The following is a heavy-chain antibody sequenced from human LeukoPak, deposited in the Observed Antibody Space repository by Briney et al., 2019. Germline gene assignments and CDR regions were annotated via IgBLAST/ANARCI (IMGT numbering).Heavy chain of an antibody. V-gene: IGHV3-33*06. Sequence: GGSLRLSCAASGFTFSSYGMYWVRQAPGKGLEWVAVIWYDGSNKYYADSVKGGFTISRDNSKNTLYLQMNSLRAEDTAVYYCAKVDSGSYYGSFDYWGQGTLVTVSS. CDR2: IWYDGSNK. CDR3: AKVDSGSYYGSFDY. J-gene: IGHJ4*02. D-gene: IGHD1-26*01. CDR1: GFTFSSYG.